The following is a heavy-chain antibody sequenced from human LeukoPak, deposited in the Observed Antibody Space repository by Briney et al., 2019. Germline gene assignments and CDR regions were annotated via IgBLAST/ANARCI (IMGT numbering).Heavy chain of an antibody. D-gene: IGHD3-9*01. CDR1: GFTLSDHY. CDR2: ISGSGGST. V-gene: IGHV3-23*01. J-gene: IGHJ4*02. CDR3: AKDLGRKLRYFDWL. Sequence: PGGFLRLSCAVSGFTLSDHYMDWVRQAPGKGLEWVSAISGSGGSTYYADSVKGRFTISRDNSKNTLYLQMNSLRAEDTAVYYCAKDLGRKLRYFDWLWGQGTLVTVSS.